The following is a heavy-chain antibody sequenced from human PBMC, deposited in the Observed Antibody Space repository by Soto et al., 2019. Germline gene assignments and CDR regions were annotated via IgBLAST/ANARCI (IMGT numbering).Heavy chain of an antibody. CDR2: ICYSGST. D-gene: IGHD4-17*01. J-gene: IGHJ4*02. CDR3: ATLSLYGDYDY. CDR1: GGSISSGGYY. V-gene: IGHV4-31*03. Sequence: SETLSLTCTVSGGSISSGGYYWSWIRQHPGKGLEWIGYICYSGSTYYNPSLKSRVTISVDTSKNQFSLKLSSVTAADTAVYYCATLSLYGDYDYWGQGTLVTVSS.